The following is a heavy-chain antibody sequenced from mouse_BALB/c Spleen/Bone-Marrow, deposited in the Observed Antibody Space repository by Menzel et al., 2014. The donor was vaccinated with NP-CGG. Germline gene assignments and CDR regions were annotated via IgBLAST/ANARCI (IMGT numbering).Heavy chain of an antibody. J-gene: IGHJ3*01. CDR3: AKNYYYGYVAY. CDR2: INPDSSTI. D-gene: IGHD1-2*01. CDR1: GFDFSRYW. Sequence: EVKLLESGGGLVQPGGSLQLSCAASGFDFSRYWMTWVRQAPGKGLEWIGEINPDSSTINYTPSLKDKFIISRDDAKNTLYLQMSKVRSEDTALYYCAKNYYYGYVAYWGQGTLVTGSA. V-gene: IGHV4-1*02.